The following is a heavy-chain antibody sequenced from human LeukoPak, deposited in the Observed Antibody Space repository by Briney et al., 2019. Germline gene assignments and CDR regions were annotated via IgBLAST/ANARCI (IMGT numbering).Heavy chain of an antibody. CDR3: ARRVYCSSTSCYTLIDY. CDR2: IKQDGSEK. CDR1: RFTFSSYW. D-gene: IGHD2-2*02. V-gene: IGHV3-7*01. J-gene: IGHJ4*02. Sequence: GGSLRLSCAASRFTFSSYWMSWVRQAPGKGLEWVANIKQDGSEKYYVDSVKGRFTISRDNAKNSLYLQMNSLRVEDTAVYYCARRVYCSSTSCYTLIDYWGQGTLVTVCS.